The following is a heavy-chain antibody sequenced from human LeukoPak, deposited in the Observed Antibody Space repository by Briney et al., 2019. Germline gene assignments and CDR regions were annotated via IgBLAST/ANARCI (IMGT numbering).Heavy chain of an antibody. CDR1: GFTFSSYA. CDR2: ISGSGGST. V-gene: IGHV3-23*01. D-gene: IGHD3-10*01. CDR3: AKVDSGGSGSQNYYYYGMDV. Sequence: GGSLRLSCAASGFTFSSYAMSWVRQAPGKGLERVSAISGSGGSTYYADSVKGRFTISRDNSKNTLYLQMNSLRAEDTAVYYCAKVDSGGSGSQNYYYYGMDVWGQGTTVTVSS. J-gene: IGHJ6*02.